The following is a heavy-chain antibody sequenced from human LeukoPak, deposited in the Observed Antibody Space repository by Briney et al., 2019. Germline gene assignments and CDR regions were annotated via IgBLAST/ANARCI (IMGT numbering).Heavy chain of an antibody. CDR1: GGSISSNSYY. V-gene: IGHV4-39*07. CDR2: SNHSGST. D-gene: IGHD3-10*01. CDR3: ARGRGDY. Sequence: PSETLSLTCTVSGGSISSNSYYWSWIRQAPGKGLEWIGESNHSGSTNYNPSLKSRVSISVDTSKKQFSLNLSSVTAADTAVYYCARGRGDYWGQGTLVTVSS. J-gene: IGHJ4*02.